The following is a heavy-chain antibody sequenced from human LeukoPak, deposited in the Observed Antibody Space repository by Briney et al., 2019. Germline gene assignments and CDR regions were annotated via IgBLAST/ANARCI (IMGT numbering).Heavy chain of an antibody. J-gene: IGHJ4*02. CDR3: ANASGSYYVGTYFDY. D-gene: IGHD1-26*01. Sequence: PGRSLRLSCAASGFTFDDYAMHWVRHAPGKGLEWVSGISWNSGSIGYADSVKGRFTISRDNAKNSLYLQMNSLRAEDTALYYCANASGSYYVGTYFDYWGQGTLVTVSS. CDR1: GFTFDDYA. CDR2: ISWNSGSI. V-gene: IGHV3-9*01.